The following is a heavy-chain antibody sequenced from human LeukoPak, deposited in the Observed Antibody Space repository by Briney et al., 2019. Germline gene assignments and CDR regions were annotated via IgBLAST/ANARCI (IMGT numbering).Heavy chain of an antibody. CDR2: FDPEDGET. CDR3: ATGFLWFGELFHY. Sequence: ASVKVSCKVSGYTLTELSMHWVRQAPGKGLEWMGGFDPEDGETIYARKFQGRVTMTEDTSTDTAYMELSSLRSEDTAVYYCATGFLWFGELFHYWGQGTLVTVSS. CDR1: GYTLTELS. J-gene: IGHJ4*02. V-gene: IGHV1-24*01. D-gene: IGHD3-10*01.